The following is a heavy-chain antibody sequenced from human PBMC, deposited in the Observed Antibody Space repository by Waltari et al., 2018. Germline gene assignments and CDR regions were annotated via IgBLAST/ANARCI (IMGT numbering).Heavy chain of an antibody. D-gene: IGHD6-13*01. CDR2: IYFAGST. CDR1: GDSIGSGYYY. Sequence: QLQLRESGPGLLKPSETLSLPCSVSGDSIGSGYYYSGWLRQAPGKGLEWIGSIYFAGSTYDNPSLKSRLTIAVDTSKNQFSLRLSSVTAADTAVYYCAREVGGSSWSTTPRGDAFDIWGQGTMVTVSS. J-gene: IGHJ3*02. CDR3: AREVGGSSWSTTPRGDAFDI. V-gene: IGHV4-39*07.